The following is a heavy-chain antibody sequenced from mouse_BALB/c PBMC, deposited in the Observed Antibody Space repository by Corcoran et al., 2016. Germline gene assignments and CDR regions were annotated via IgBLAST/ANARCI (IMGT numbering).Heavy chain of an antibody. CDR1: GYTFTNYG. J-gene: IGHJ3*01. CDR2: INTYTGEP. Sequence: QIQLVQSGPELKKPGETVKISCKASGYTFTNYGMNWVKQAPGKGLKWMGWINTYTGEPTYADDFKGRFAFSLETSASTAYLQINNLKNEDTATYFCARSGYGNFWFAYWGQGTLVTVSA. CDR3: ARSGYGNFWFAY. D-gene: IGHD2-10*02. V-gene: IGHV9-3-1*01.